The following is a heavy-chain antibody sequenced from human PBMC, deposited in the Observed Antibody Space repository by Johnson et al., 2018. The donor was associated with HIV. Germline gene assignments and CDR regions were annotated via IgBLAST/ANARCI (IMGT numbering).Heavy chain of an antibody. D-gene: IGHD1-26*01. CDR1: GFTVRSNY. V-gene: IGHV3-66*01. Sequence: LQSVESGGGVVQPGESLRLSCAASGFTVRSNYMSWVRQAPGKGLEWVSVIYSGGSTYYADSAKGRFTISRDNSKNTLYLQMNSLRAEDTAVYYCAKDRYIKGASTGFDIWGQGTMVTVSS. CDR3: AKDRYIKGASTGFDI. CDR2: IYSGGST. J-gene: IGHJ3*02.